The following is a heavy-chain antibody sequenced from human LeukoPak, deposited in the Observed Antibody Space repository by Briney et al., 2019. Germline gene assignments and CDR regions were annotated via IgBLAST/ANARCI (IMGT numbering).Heavy chain of an antibody. J-gene: IGHJ4*02. CDR2: ISSSGSTI. CDR3: AKDRSGWSLEEGLFDY. D-gene: IGHD6-19*01. V-gene: IGHV3-48*03. Sequence: GGSLRLSCAASGFTFSSYEMNWVRQAPGKGLEWVSYISSSGSTIYYADSVKGRFTISRDNAKNSLYLQMNSLRAEDTAVYYCAKDRSGWSLEEGLFDYWGQGTLVTVSS. CDR1: GFTFSSYE.